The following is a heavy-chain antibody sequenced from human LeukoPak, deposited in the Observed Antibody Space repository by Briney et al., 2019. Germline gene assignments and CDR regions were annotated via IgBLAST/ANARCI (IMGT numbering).Heavy chain of an antibody. V-gene: IGHV3-74*01. CDR1: GFTFSSYW. J-gene: IGHJ1*01. D-gene: IGHD2-2*01. CDR2: IYGDGSTT. CDR3: AKDPANQLLYPAHFSH. Sequence: GGSLRLSCAASGFTFSSYWIYWVRQAPGEGLVWVSHIYGDGSTTSYADSVKGRFTISRDNSKNTLYLHMNSLRAEDTAIYFCAKDPANQLLYPAHFSHWGQGTLVTVSS.